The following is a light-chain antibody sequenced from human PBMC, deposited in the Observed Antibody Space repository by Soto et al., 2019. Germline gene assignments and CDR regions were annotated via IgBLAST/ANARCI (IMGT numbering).Light chain of an antibody. CDR3: QQRSEWPLT. V-gene: IGKV3-11*01. CDR2: DAS. J-gene: IGKJ4*01. CDR1: QSIKTY. Sequence: EIVLTQSPAVLSLSPGERAALSCRASQSIKTYLAWYQQRPGQAPRLLIYDASKRASGTPARFSGSGSGTDFTLTISSLEPEDFALYYCQQRSEWPLTFGGGTKVEIK.